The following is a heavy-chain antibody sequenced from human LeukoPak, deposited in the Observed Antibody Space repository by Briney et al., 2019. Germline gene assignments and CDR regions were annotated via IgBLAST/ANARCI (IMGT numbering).Heavy chain of an antibody. Sequence: PGGSLRLYCAASGFTFSDYYMTWLRQSPGKGLEWLSYITSRGKSTHYADSVKGRFSVYRDNANNTLYLEMDSLRAEDTAVYFCARGRDGYKYWGQGALVTVSS. D-gene: IGHD5-24*01. CDR3: ARGRDGYKY. CDR1: GFTFSDYY. J-gene: IGHJ4*02. CDR2: ITSRGKST. V-gene: IGHV3-11*01.